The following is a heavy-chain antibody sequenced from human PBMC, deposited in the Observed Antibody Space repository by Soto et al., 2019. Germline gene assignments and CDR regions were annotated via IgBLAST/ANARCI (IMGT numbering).Heavy chain of an antibody. CDR3: ASALYCSGGSCSFDP. Sequence: SETLSLTCTVSGGSVSSGNYYWSWIRQPPGKGLELFGFIYYTGSTSYNPSLKSRVTISMDTSKNQFSLKLASVTAADTAVYYCASALYCSGGSCSFDPWGQGTLVTVSS. V-gene: IGHV4-61*01. J-gene: IGHJ5*02. D-gene: IGHD2-15*01. CDR2: IYYTGST. CDR1: GGSVSSGNYY.